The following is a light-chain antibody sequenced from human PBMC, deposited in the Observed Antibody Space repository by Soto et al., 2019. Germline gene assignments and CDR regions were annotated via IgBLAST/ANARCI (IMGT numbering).Light chain of an antibody. J-gene: IGLJ1*01. Sequence: QSALTQPASVSGSPGQSITISCTGTSSDVGGYNSVSWYQHHPGEAPKLMIYDVGSRPSAVSNRFSGSKSGNTASLTISGLQTEDEADYYCSSSTTATTLHVFGTGTKLTVL. V-gene: IGLV2-14*01. CDR1: SSDVGGYNS. CDR2: DVG. CDR3: SSSTTATTLHV.